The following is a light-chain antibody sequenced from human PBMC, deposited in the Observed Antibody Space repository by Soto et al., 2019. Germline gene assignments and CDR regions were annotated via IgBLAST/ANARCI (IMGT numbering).Light chain of an antibody. CDR1: SSDIGAYNY. J-gene: IGLJ1*01. V-gene: IGLV2-14*01. CDR3: CSYASNRISTYV. CDR2: EVS. Sequence: QSVLTQPASVSGSPGQSITISCTGTSSDIGAYNYVSWYQHHPGKAPKLMIYEVSNRPSGVSSRFSGSKSGNTASLTISGLQAEDEDDYYCCSYASNRISTYVFGNGTKVTV.